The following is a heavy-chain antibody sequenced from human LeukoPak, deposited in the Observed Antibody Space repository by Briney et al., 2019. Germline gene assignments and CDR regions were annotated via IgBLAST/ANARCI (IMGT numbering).Heavy chain of an antibody. Sequence: GGSLRLSCAASGFTFSTFWMSWVRQAPGKGLEWLSLISDSGESPSDADSGKGRFTISRDNSKSTVFLQMNSLRTEDTAVYYCAKSDCSSASCYTIDCWGQGTLVTVSS. D-gene: IGHD2-2*02. J-gene: IGHJ4*02. CDR1: GFTFSTFW. CDR3: AKSDCSSASCYTIDC. CDR2: ISDSGESP. V-gene: IGHV3-23*01.